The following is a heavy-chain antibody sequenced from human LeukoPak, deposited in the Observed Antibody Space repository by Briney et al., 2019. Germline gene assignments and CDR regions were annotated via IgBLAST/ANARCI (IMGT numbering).Heavy chain of an antibody. V-gene: IGHV4-34*01. D-gene: IGHD1-14*01. CDR2: INHGGST. CDR3: ARAPEYGLYYFDY. J-gene: IGHJ4*02. CDR1: GGSFSNYY. Sequence: SETLSLTCAVYGGSFSNYYWAWIRQPPGKGLEWIGEINHGGSTNYNPSLKSRVTISVDTSKNQFSLKLSSVTAADTAVYYCARAPEYGLYYFDYWGQGTLVIVSS.